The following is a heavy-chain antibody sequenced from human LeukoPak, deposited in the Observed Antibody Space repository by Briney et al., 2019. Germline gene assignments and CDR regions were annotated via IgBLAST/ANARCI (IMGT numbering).Heavy chain of an antibody. CDR3: VRGIPVITIFGVAHHYFDY. Sequence: AGGSLRLSCTASGFPFTSYTMTWVRQAPGKGLEWVSSISGTSGHIYYADSVRGRFTISRDNSNNSLYLQMNSLRAEDTAVYYCVRGIPVITIFGVAHHYFDYWGQGTLVIVSS. CDR2: ISGTSGHI. CDR1: GFPFTSYT. D-gene: IGHD3-3*01. J-gene: IGHJ4*02. V-gene: IGHV3-21*01.